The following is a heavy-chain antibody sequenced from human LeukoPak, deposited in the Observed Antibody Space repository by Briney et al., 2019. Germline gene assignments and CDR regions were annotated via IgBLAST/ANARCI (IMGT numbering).Heavy chain of an antibody. CDR3: ARRGYSYGPTDY. D-gene: IGHD5-18*01. J-gene: IGHJ4*02. CDR1: GYSFTSYD. CDR2: MNPNSGNT. Sequence: ASVNVSCKASGYSFTSYDINWVRQATGQGLEWMGWMNPNSGNTGYAQKFQGRVTITRNTSISTAYMELSSLRSEDTAVYYCARRGYSYGPTDYWGQGTLVTVSS. V-gene: IGHV1-8*03.